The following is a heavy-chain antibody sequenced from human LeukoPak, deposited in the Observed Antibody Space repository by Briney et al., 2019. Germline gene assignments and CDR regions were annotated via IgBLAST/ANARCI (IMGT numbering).Heavy chain of an antibody. CDR1: GCTFTGYY. D-gene: IGHD3-10*01. CDR3: ARIITMVRGVTLGAFDI. CDR2: INPNSGGT. Sequence: ASVKVSCKASGCTFTGYYMHWVRQAPGQGLEWMGWINPNSGGTNYAQKFQGRVTMTRDTSISTAYMELSRLRSDDTAVYYCARIITMVRGVTLGAFDIWGQGTMVTVSS. J-gene: IGHJ3*02. V-gene: IGHV1-2*02.